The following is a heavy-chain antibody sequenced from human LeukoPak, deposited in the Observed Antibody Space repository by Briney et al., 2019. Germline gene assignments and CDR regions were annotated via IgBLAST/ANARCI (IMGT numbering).Heavy chain of an antibody. J-gene: IGHJ4*02. V-gene: IGHV3-74*03. Sequence: GGSLSLSCAASVFTFCTYWMHCVRQAPGKGLLWVSRINGDGTSTKYADSVKGRFTISRDNARHTLYLQMNSLRAEDTAVYYCARASTTVPNLLDYWGQGTLVTVSS. CDR3: ARASTTVPNLLDY. CDR2: INGDGTST. D-gene: IGHD4-17*01. CDR1: VFTFCTYW.